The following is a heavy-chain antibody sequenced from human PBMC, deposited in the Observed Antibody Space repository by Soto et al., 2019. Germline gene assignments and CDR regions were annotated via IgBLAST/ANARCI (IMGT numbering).Heavy chain of an antibody. D-gene: IGHD1-26*01. CDR2: INPHGGST. CDR3: ARSSGGNFGIIIEGTNWFAP. CDR1: RDTFTRYY. Sequence: ASVKVSCKAPRDTFTRYYINWVRQAPGQGLEWMGVINPHGGSTAYAQKFKGRVTLTRDTSASTVYMEVSSLTSGDTAMYYCARSSGGNFGIIIEGTNWFAPWGQGTLVTVSS. V-gene: IGHV1-46*01. J-gene: IGHJ5*02.